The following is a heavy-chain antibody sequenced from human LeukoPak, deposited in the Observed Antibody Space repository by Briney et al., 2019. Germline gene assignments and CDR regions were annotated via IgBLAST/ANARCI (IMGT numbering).Heavy chain of an antibody. J-gene: IGHJ5*02. D-gene: IGHD3-10*01. CDR2: IYDYGST. V-gene: IGHV4-59*08. Sequence: SETLSLTCTVSSGSISTYYWSWIRQPPGKGLEWIGYIYDYGSTIINPSLKSRVTISKDTSKNQFSLKLSSVTAADTAVYYCARHGFGEGNWFDPWGQGTLVTVSS. CDR1: SGSISTYY. CDR3: ARHGFGEGNWFDP.